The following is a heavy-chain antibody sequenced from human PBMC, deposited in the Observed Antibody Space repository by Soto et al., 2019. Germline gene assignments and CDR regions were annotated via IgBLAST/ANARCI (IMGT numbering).Heavy chain of an antibody. CDR2: ISSSSSYT. CDR1: GFTFSDYY. CDR3: ARDGNWNDVANDY. Sequence: GGSLRLSGAASGFTFSDYYMSWIRHAPGKGLEWVSYISSSSSYTNYADSVKGRFTISRDNPKNSLYLQMNSLRAEDTAAYYCARDGNWNDVANDYWGQGTLVTVSS. V-gene: IGHV3-11*06. J-gene: IGHJ4*02. D-gene: IGHD1-1*01.